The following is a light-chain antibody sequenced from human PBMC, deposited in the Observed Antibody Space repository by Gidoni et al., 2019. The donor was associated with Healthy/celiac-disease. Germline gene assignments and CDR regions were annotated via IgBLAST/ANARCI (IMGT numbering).Light chain of an antibody. CDR1: NIGSKS. CDR2: YDS. Sequence: SYVLTQPLSVSVAPGKTARSTCGGNNIGSKSVHWYQQKPGQAPVLVIYYDSDRPSGIPERFSGSNSGNTATLTISRVEAGDEADYYCQVWDSSSDHVVFGGGTKLTVL. V-gene: IGLV3-21*04. CDR3: QVWDSSSDHVV. J-gene: IGLJ2*01.